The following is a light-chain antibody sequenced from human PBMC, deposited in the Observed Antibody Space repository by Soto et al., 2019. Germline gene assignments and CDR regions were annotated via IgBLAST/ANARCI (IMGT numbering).Light chain of an antibody. V-gene: IGLV2-8*01. CDR3: SSYAGSNSYV. CDR1: SSDVGGYNY. Sequence: QSALTQPPSASGSPGQSVTISCTGTSSDVGGYNYVSWYQQDPGKAPKLMIYEVSKRPSGVPDRFSGSKSGNTASLTVSGLQAEDEADYYCSSYAGSNSYVFGTGTKLTVL. CDR2: EVS. J-gene: IGLJ1*01.